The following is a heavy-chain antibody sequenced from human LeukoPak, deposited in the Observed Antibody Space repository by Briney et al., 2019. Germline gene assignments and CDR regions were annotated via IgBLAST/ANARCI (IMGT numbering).Heavy chain of an antibody. CDR2: INHSGST. CDR3: ASAGGYNDY. D-gene: IGHD1-1*01. CDR1: GGSFSGYY. J-gene: IGHJ4*02. V-gene: IGHV4-34*01. Sequence: SETLSLTCAVYGGSFSGYYWSWIRQPPGKGLEWIGEINHSGSTNYNPSLKSRVTISVDTSKNQFSLKLSSVTAADTAVYYCASAGGYNDYWGQGTLVTVSS.